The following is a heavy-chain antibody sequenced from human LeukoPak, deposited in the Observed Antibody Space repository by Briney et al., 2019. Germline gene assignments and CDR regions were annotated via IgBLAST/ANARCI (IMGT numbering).Heavy chain of an antibody. J-gene: IGHJ6*04. Sequence: KASETLSLTCAVYGDSFSGYYWSWIRQPPGKGLEWIGEINHSGSTNYNPSLKSRVTISVDTSKNQFSLKLSSVTAADTAVYYCARGQLLRYFDWLRYGMDVWGKGTTVTVS. CDR2: INHSGST. V-gene: IGHV4-34*01. D-gene: IGHD3-9*01. CDR1: GDSFSGYY. CDR3: ARGQLLRYFDWLRYGMDV.